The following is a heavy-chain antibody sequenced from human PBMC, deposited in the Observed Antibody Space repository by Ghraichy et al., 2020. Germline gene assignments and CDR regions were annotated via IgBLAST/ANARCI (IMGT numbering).Heavy chain of an antibody. CDR3: ATHDITFFHYYDSSGYYSRDYYYGMDV. J-gene: IGHJ6*02. D-gene: IGHD3-22*01. CDR2: FDPEDGET. CDR1: GYTLTELS. V-gene: IGHV1-24*01. Sequence: ASVKVSCKVSGYTLTELSMHWVRQAPGKGLEWMGGFDPEDGETIYAQKFQGRVTMTEDTSTDTAYMELSSLRSEDTAVYYCATHDITFFHYYDSSGYYSRDYYYGMDVWGQGTTVTVSS.